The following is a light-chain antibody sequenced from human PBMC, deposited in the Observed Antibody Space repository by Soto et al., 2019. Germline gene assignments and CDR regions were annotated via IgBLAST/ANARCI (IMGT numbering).Light chain of an antibody. CDR3: QQYNNWPRT. J-gene: IGKJ1*01. CDR2: GAT. Sequence: EIVMTQSPATLSVSPGEGATLSCRASQSVSSNLACHQQKPGQAPRLLICGATTRAAGIPATFSGSGSGTGFTLTISSLQSEDFAVYYCQQYNNWPRTFGQGTKVEIK. CDR1: QSVSSN. V-gene: IGKV3-15*01.